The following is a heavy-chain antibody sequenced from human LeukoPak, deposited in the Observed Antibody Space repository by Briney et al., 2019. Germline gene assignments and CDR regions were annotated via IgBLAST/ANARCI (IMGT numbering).Heavy chain of an antibody. J-gene: IGHJ5*02. CDR3: ARHYGNDILTESGFDP. D-gene: IGHD3-9*01. Sequence: ASVKVSCKASGYTFTSYAMNWVRQAPGQGLEWMGWINTNTGNPTYAQGFTGRFVFSLDTSVSTAYLQISSLKADDTAVYYCARHYGNDILTESGFDPWGQGTLVTVSS. CDR1: GYTFTSYA. V-gene: IGHV7-4-1*02. CDR2: INTNTGNP.